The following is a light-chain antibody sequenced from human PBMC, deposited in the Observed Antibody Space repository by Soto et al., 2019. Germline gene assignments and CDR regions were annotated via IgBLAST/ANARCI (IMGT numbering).Light chain of an antibody. V-gene: IGKV3-15*01. Sequence: EIVLTQSQATLSVSPGERATLSCRASQSVNSNLAWYQQKPGQAPRLLIYDASTRATGIPARFSGSGSGTEFTLTITSLQSEDFAVYSCQQYNNWPQTFGQGTKVDIK. J-gene: IGKJ1*01. CDR1: QSVNSN. CDR2: DAS. CDR3: QQYNNWPQT.